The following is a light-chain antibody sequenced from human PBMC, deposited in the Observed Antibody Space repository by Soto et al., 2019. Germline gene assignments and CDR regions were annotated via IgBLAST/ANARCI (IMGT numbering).Light chain of an antibody. CDR2: DVN. V-gene: IGLV2-11*01. J-gene: IGLJ1*01. CDR1: TSDVLAYNF. Sequence: QSALTHPRPVSETPGQSSKISCTGITSDVLAYNFASRYQEHPRAAPQLLVHDVNKRPSGVPDRFSASKSGNTASLTISGLQVEDEADYFCCSYAGAYRYVFGSGTKVTVL. CDR3: CSYAGAYRYV.